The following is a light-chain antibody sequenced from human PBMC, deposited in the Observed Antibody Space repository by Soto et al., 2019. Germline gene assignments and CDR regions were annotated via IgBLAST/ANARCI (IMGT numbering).Light chain of an antibody. V-gene: IGLV1-47*01. Sequence: QSVLTQPPSASGTPGQRVTISCSGSSSNIGSNYVYWYQQLPGTAPKLLIYRNNKQPSGVPDRFSGSKSGTSASLAISGIRSEDEADYYCAAWDDSLSGPWVFGGGTKLTVL. CDR1: SSNIGSNY. CDR2: RNN. J-gene: IGLJ3*02. CDR3: AAWDDSLSGPWV.